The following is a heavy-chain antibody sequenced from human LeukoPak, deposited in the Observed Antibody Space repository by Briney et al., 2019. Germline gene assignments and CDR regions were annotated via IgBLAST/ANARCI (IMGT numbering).Heavy chain of an antibody. CDR1: GFTVSSNH. J-gene: IGHJ4*02. CDR2: ISGSGGNT. Sequence: GGPLRLSCAASGFTVSSNHMSWVRQAPGKGLEWVSTISGSGGNTYYADSVKGRFTISRDYSKTTLYLQMNSLRAEDTAVYYCAKHRMVRGLFTDYYFDYWGQGILVTVSS. D-gene: IGHD3-10*01. CDR3: AKHRMVRGLFTDYYFDY. V-gene: IGHV3-23*01.